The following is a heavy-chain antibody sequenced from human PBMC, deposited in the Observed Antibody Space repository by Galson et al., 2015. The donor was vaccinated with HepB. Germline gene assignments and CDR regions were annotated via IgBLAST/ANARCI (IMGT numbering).Heavy chain of an antibody. CDR3: ARVPKYDSSGYYPTYNWFDP. D-gene: IGHD3-22*01. V-gene: IGHV1-18*01. CDR2: ISTYNGNT. J-gene: IGHJ5*02. CDR1: GYTFTTYG. Sequence: SVKVSCKASGYTFTTYGISWVRQAPGQGLEWMGWISTYNGNTNTNYAQKLQGRVTMTTDTSTSTAYMELRSLRSDDTAVYYCARVPKYDSSGYYPTYNWFDPWGQGTLVTVSS.